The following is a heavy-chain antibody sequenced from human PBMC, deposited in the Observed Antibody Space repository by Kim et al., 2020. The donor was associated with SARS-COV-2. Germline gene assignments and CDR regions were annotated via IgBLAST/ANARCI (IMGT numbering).Heavy chain of an antibody. J-gene: IGHJ3*02. CDR2: ISSSSSYT. CDR3: ARETRGYSSSAGAFDI. CDR1: GFTFSDYY. V-gene: IGHV3-11*06. D-gene: IGHD6-6*01. Sequence: GGSLRLSCAASGFTFSDYYMSWIRQAPGKGLEWVSYISSSSSYTNYADSVKGRFTISRDNAKNSLYLQMNSLRAEDTAVYYCARETRGYSSSAGAFDIWGQGTLVTVSS.